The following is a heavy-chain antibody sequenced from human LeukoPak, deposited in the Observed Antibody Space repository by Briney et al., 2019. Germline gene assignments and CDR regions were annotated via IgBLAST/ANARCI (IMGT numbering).Heavy chain of an antibody. CDR2: IYYSGST. J-gene: IGHJ4*02. D-gene: IGHD3-3*01. V-gene: IGHV4-39*01. CDR3: ARQGYYHFWSGEHDY. Sequence: SETLSLTCTVSGGSISSSSYYWGWIRQPPGKGLEWIGSIYYSGSTYYNPSLKSRVTISVDTSKNQFSLKLSSVTAADTAVYYCARQGYYHFWSGEHDYWGQGTLVTVSS. CDR1: GGSISSSSYY.